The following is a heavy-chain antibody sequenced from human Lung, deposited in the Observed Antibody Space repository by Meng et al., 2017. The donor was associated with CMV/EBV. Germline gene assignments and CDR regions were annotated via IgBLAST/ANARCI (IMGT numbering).Heavy chain of an antibody. CDR2: ILWNDDK. J-gene: IGHJ4*02. V-gene: IGHV2-5*01. CDR3: AHRLYRHYFDY. CDR1: GFSLSPSGVG. D-gene: IGHD4-11*01. Sequence: SGPXLVKPTQTLTLTCSLTGFSLSPSGVGVGWIRQTPGKALEWLALILWNDDKRCNPSLKSRLTVTRDSSKTQVVLKMTNMDPEDTATYYCAHRLYRHYFDYWGQGALVTVSS.